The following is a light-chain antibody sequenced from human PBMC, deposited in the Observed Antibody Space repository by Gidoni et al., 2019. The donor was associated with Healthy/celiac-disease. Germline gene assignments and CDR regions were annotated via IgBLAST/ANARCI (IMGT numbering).Light chain of an antibody. V-gene: IGKV1-6*01. J-gene: IGKJ4*01. CDR2: AAS. CDR1: QGISTD. Sequence: AIQMTQSPSSLSASVGDRVTITCRESQGISTDLGGYQQKPGKAPKLLIYAASSLQSGVPSSFSGRLSVSDFTLTLSSLQPEAFATYYCLQDYNSLFTFGGGTKVEIK. CDR3: LQDYNSLFT.